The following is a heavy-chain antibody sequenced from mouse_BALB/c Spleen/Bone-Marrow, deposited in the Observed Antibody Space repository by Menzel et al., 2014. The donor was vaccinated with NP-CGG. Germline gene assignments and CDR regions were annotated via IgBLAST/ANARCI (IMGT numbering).Heavy chain of an antibody. V-gene: IGHV14-1*02. CDR1: GFITKDYY. J-gene: IGHJ4*01. Sequence: VQLQQLGDALVRPGAFVKSPGKAPGFITKDYYMHWVKQRHEKGLEWIGWIDPEKCNTIYDPKFQGKVSISADTSSNTVYLQLSSLPSEDTAVYYCARGLRGGMDYWGQGTSVTVSS. CDR3: ARGLRGGMDY. CDR2: IDPEKCNT. D-gene: IGHD2-4*01.